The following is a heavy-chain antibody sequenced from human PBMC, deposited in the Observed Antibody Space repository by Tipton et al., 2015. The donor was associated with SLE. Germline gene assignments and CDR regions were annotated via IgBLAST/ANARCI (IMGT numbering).Heavy chain of an antibody. CDR1: GVIFSTLA. D-gene: IGHD6-6*01. J-gene: IGHJ4*02. CDR3: GRGSSSRDY. Sequence: SGVIFSTLAMSWARQAPGKGLEWVSGIRGSGGSTYYADSVKGRFTISRDNSKNTLYLQMNSLRAEDTAVYYCGRGSSSRDYWGQGTLVTVSS. V-gene: IGHV3-23*01. CDR2: IRGSGGST.